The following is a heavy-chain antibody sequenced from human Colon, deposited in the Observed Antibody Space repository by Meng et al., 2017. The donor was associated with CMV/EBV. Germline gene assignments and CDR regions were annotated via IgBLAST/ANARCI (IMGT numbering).Heavy chain of an antibody. CDR2: IYHSGST. Sequence: SETLSLTCTVSGYSISSGYYWGWIRQPPGKGLEWIGSIYHSGSTYYNPSLKSRVTISVDTSKNQFSLKLSSVTAADTAVYYCARVRITMIVVDTDAFDIWGQGTMVTVS. CDR1: GYSISSGYY. CDR3: ARVRITMIVVDTDAFDI. D-gene: IGHD3-22*01. V-gene: IGHV4-38-2*02. J-gene: IGHJ3*02.